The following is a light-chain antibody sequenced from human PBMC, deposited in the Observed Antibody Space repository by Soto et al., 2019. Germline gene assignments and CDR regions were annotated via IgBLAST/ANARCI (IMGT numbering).Light chain of an antibody. Sequence: IVLTQSPVTLALSPGESAVLSCRASQTVSSSLAWYQHKPGQAPRLFIYDASKRAPGIPARFTGSGSGRHFTLTISSLEPEDIAVYYCQVRDVWPSFGQGTKVEIK. J-gene: IGKJ1*01. V-gene: IGKV3-11*02. CDR3: QVRDVWPS. CDR1: QTVSSS. CDR2: DAS.